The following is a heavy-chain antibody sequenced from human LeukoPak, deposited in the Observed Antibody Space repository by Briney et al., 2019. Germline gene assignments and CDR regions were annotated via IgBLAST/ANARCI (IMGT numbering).Heavy chain of an antibody. CDR2: IRPSGDNT. CDR1: GFTFSSYD. D-gene: IGHD6-13*01. V-gene: IGHV3-23*01. CDR3: AKGGSSWSEFDY. J-gene: IGHJ4*02. Sequence: PGGSLRLSCAASGFTFSSYDMTWVRQAPGRGLEWVSSIRPSGDNTYYGDSVKGRFTISRDNSKNTLHLQMNSLRDDDTAVYYCAKGGSSWSEFDYWGQGTLVTVSS.